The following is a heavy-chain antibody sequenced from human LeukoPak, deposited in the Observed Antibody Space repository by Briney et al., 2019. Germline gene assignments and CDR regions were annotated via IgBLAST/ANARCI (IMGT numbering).Heavy chain of an antibody. J-gene: IGHJ4*02. Sequence: AAGKVSCKASGYTFTGYYMHWVRQAPGQGLEWMGWINPNSGGTNYAQKFQGRVTMTRDTSISTAYMELSRLRSDDTAVYYCARGNRQLWLPPLFEYWGQGTLVIVSS. CDR1: GYTFTGYY. CDR2: INPNSGGT. CDR3: ARGNRQLWLPPLFEY. D-gene: IGHD5-18*01. V-gene: IGHV1-2*02.